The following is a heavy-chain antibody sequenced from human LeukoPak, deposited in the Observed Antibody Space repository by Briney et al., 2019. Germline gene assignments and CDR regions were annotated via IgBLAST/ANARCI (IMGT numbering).Heavy chain of an antibody. Sequence: PSETLSLTCTVSGGSISSSIDYWGWIRQPPGKGLEWIGEINHSGSTNYNPSLKSRVTISVDTSKNQFSLKLSSVTAADTAVYYCASYDSSGYYSDYWGQGTLVTVSS. J-gene: IGHJ4*02. CDR3: ASYDSSGYYSDY. CDR1: GGSISSSIDY. V-gene: IGHV4-39*07. D-gene: IGHD3-22*01. CDR2: INHSGST.